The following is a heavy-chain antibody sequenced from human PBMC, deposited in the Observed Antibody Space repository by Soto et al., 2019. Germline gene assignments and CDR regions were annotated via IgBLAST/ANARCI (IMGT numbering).Heavy chain of an antibody. CDR3: VTYAVAATC. V-gene: IGHV1-8*02. CDR2: MNPNSGNT. D-gene: IGHD2-8*01. CDR1: GYTFTTLD. J-gene: IGHJ4*01. Sequence: VSVEEYCQASGYTFTTLDIHSVRQATGPGLEWMGWMNPNSGNTGYGQKLQGRITLTRDTSITTAYMELSSLTSDDTAIYFCVTYAVAATCWGHGTQVTVSS.